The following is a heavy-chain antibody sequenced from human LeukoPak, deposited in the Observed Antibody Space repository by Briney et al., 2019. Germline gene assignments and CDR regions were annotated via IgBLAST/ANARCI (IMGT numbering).Heavy chain of an antibody. CDR1: GFTFSSYW. D-gene: IGHD5-24*01. CDR3: ARDPAVEMATITNEGSFDY. Sequence: GGSLRLSCAASGFTFSSYWMSWVRQAPGKGLEWVANIKQDGSEKYYVDSVKGRFTISRDNAKNSLSLQMNSLRAEDTAVYYCARDPAVEMATITNEGSFDYWGQGTLVTVSS. J-gene: IGHJ4*02. CDR2: IKQDGSEK. V-gene: IGHV3-7*01.